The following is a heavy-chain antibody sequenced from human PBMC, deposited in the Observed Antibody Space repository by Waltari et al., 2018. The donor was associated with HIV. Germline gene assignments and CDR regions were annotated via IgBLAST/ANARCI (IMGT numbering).Heavy chain of an antibody. V-gene: IGHV3-7*01. J-gene: IGHJ6*02. CDR2: IKQDGSEK. Sequence: EVHLVESGGGLVQPGGSLRLSCAASGFTFSTSWMTWVRQAPGKGLEWLANIKQDGSEKYYADSVKGRFTVSRDNNKKSLYLQMSSLRAEDTAVYYCARDLKDYDFWSPVDVWGQGTTVTVSS. CDR1: GFTFSTSW. D-gene: IGHD3-3*01. CDR3: ARDLKDYDFWSPVDV.